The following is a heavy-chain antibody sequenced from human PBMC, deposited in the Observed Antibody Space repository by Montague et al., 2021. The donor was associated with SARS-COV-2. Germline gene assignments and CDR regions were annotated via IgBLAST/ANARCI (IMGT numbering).Heavy chain of an antibody. CDR1: GGSISSYY. CDR3: ARRSLGYCSGGSCYSAFDP. D-gene: IGHD2-15*01. J-gene: IGHJ5*02. V-gene: IGHV4-59*01. Sequence: SETLSLTCTVSGGSISSYYWSWIRQPPGKGLEWIGYIYYSGSTSYSPSLKSRVTISVDTSKNQLSLKLSSVTAADTAVYYCARRSLGYCSGGSCYSAFDPWGQGTLVTVSS. CDR2: IYYSGST.